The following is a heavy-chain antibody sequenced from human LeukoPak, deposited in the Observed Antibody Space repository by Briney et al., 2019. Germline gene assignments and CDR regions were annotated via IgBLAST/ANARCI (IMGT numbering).Heavy chain of an antibody. CDR3: ARGDTTVVYYFDY. V-gene: IGHV3-48*03. CDR1: GFTFSSYA. J-gene: IGHJ4*02. Sequence: SGGSLRLSCAASGFTFSSYAMSWVRQAPGKGLEWVSYISSSGSTIYYADSVKGRFTISRDNAKNSLYLQMNSLRAEDTAVCYCARGDTTVVYYFDYWGQGTLVTVSS. D-gene: IGHD4-23*01. CDR2: ISSSGSTI.